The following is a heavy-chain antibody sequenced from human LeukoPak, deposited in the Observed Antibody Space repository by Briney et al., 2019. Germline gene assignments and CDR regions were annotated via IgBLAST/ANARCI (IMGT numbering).Heavy chain of an antibody. CDR3: ARAQMGTPTDC. Sequence: GGSLSLSCAASGFTLSDYAMYWLRQAPGKGLVWVSRFTADGSSTIYAESVVGRFTVSRDIAKNTLYLQMYSLRAEDTAVYFCARAQMGTPTDCWGQGTLVTVSS. J-gene: IGHJ4*02. CDR1: GFTLSDYA. D-gene: IGHD1-14*01. CDR2: FTADGSST. V-gene: IGHV3-74*01.